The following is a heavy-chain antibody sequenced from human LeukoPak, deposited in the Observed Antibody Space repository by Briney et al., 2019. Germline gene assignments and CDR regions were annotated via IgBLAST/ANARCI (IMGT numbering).Heavy chain of an antibody. J-gene: IGHJ3*02. CDR1: GGSISSGDYY. CDR2: IYYSGST. CDR3: ARAETGLNAFDI. Sequence: PSETLSLTCTVSGGSISSGDYYWSWIRQPPGKGLEWIGYIYYSGSTYYNPSLKSRVTISVDTSKNQFSLKLSSVTAADTAVYYCARAETGLNAFDIWGQGTMVTVSS. D-gene: IGHD3-9*01. V-gene: IGHV4-30-4*01.